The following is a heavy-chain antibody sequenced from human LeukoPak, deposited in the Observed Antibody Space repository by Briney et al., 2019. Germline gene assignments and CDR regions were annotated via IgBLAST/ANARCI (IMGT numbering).Heavy chain of an antibody. J-gene: IGHJ4*02. Sequence: PSETLSLTCAMSGGSFAGYFWSWIRQSPGKGLEWIGEIGHNGSTNYNPSLKNRVIMSIGTSKNQFSLNLTSMTAADTAMYYCARARRRSNSGPMFGYWGQGTQVIVSS. CDR1: GGSFAGYF. D-gene: IGHD5-24*01. V-gene: IGHV4-34*01. CDR2: IGHNGST. CDR3: ARARRRSNSGPMFGY.